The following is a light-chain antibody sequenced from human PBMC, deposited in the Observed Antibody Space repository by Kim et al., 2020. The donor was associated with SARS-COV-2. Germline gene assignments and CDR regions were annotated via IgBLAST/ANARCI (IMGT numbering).Light chain of an antibody. Sequence: QSALTQPASVSGSPGQSITISCSGTSSDVGSYNLVSWYQHHPGKAPKVIIYEGTKRPSGVSDRFSGSKSGNTASLTISGLHTEDEADYYCCSYAARSTLVFGGWTQLTVL. J-gene: IGLJ3*02. CDR1: SSDVGSYNL. CDR3: CSYAARSTLV. CDR2: EGT. V-gene: IGLV2-23*01.